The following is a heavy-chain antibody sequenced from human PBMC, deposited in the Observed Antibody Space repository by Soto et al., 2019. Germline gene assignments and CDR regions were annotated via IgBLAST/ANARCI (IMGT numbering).Heavy chain of an antibody. D-gene: IGHD6-13*01. CDR1: GFSVSGDY. J-gene: IGHJ3*02. CDR2: IYSGGST. Sequence: EVQLVETGGGLIQPGGSLRLSCAASGFSVSGDYMNWVRQAPGKGLEWVSIIYSGGSTYYADCVKGRFTISRDNSNNTRFLQMNSLRAEDTAVYYCARASAAYSVAFDIWGQGTVVTVSS. CDR3: ARASAAYSVAFDI. V-gene: IGHV3-53*02.